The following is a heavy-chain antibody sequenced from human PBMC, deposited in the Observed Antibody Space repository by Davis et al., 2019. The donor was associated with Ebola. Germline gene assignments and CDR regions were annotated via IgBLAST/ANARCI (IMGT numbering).Heavy chain of an antibody. D-gene: IGHD2/OR15-2a*01. CDR3: AKDFLGAGAFDI. J-gene: IGHJ3*02. V-gene: IGHV3-66*02. Sequence: GESLKISCAASGFSFTDAWMNWVRQAPGKGLEWVSVLYAGGSTYYADSVKGRFTTSRDNSKNTLYLQMNSLRAEDTAVYYCAKDFLGAGAFDIWGQGTMVTVSS. CDR1: GFSFTDAW. CDR2: LYAGGST.